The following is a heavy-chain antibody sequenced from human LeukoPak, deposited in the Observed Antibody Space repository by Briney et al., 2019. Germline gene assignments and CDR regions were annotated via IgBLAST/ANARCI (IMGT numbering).Heavy chain of an antibody. CDR1: GGSISSYY. V-gene: IGHV4-59*01. CDR2: IYYSGST. D-gene: IGHD3-22*01. CDR3: ARDIKYYDSSGYYDY. J-gene: IGHJ4*02. Sequence: SETLSLTCTVSGGSISSYYWSWIRQPPGKGLEWIGYIYYSGSTNYNPSLKSRVTISVGTSKNQFSLKLSSVTAADTAVYYCARDIKYYDSSGYYDYWGQGTLVTVSS.